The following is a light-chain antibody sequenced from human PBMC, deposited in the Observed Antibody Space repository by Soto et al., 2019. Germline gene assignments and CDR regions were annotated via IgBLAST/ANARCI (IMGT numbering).Light chain of an antibody. J-gene: IGKJ3*01. CDR1: QSISGW. CDR2: DAS. Sequence: DIQMTQSPSTLSASVGDRVTITCRASQSISGWLAWYQQRPGKAPKLLIYDASGLESGVPSRFSVSASGTEFTLPIGGLQSDDFATYYCQQYSGYSLFTFGPGTIGDIK. V-gene: IGKV1-5*01. CDR3: QQYSGYSLFT.